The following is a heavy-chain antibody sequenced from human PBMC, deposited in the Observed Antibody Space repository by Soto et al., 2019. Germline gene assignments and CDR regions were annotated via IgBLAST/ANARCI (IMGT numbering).Heavy chain of an antibody. CDR3: ARDNSWDIVDYYYYYGMDV. CDR2: IIPIFGTA. Sequence: QVQLVQSGAEVKKPGSSVKVSCKASGGTFSSYAISWVRQAPGQGLEWMGGIIPIFGTANYAQKFQGRVTITADESTSTAYMELSSLRSEDTAVYYCARDNSWDIVDYYYYYGMDVWGQGTTVTVSS. J-gene: IGHJ6*02. CDR1: GGTFSSYA. V-gene: IGHV1-69*01. D-gene: IGHD2-15*01.